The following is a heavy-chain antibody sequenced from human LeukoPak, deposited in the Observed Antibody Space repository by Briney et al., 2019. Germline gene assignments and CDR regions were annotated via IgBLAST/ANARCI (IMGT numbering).Heavy chain of an antibody. CDR1: GGSFSDYY. CDR3: ASRASKRPLGY. V-gene: IGHV4-34*01. D-gene: IGHD3-16*01. Sequence: SETLSLTCAVSGGSFSDYYWNWIRQSPGKGLGWIGEINHSGNTEFNPSLESRVTISVDTSKSQFSLKMSSMTAADTAVYWCASRASKRPLGYWGQGTLVTVSS. J-gene: IGHJ4*02. CDR2: INHSGNT.